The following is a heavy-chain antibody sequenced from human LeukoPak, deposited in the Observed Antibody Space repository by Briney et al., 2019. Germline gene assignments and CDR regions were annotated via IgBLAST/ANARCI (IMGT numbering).Heavy chain of an antibody. CDR1: GFTFSSYW. J-gene: IGHJ4*02. Sequence: GGSLRLSCAASGFTFSSYWMHWVRQAPGKGLVWVSRINSDESSTSHADSVKGRFTISRDNAKNTLYLQMNSLRAEDTAVYYCASGGRYSSGWYGYYFDYWGQGTLVTVSS. V-gene: IGHV3-74*01. D-gene: IGHD6-19*01. CDR2: INSDESST. CDR3: ASGGRYSSGWYGYYFDY.